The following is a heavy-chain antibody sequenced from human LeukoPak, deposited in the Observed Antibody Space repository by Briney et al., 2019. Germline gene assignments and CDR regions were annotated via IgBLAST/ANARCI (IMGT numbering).Heavy chain of an antibody. V-gene: IGHV3-30*18. J-gene: IGHJ4*02. D-gene: IGHD6-13*01. CDR3: AKSGYRSSWHLHSYY. CDR1: GLTHSNYG. CDR2: ISYDGSNE. Sequence: GRSLRLSCAASGLTHSNYGSHGVGQAPGKGLEWVAVISYDGSNEYYADSVKGRFTMSRDNSKKTLYLQMNSLRAEDTAVYYCAKSGYRSSWHLHSYYCGQGTLVTVSS.